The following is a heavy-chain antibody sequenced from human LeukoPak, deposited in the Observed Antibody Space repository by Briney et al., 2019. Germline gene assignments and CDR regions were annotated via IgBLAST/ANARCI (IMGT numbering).Heavy chain of an antibody. D-gene: IGHD3-9*01. CDR2: ISNSGDGT. J-gene: IGHJ4*02. Sequence: GGYLRLSCAASGFSFSAYAMNWVRQAPGKGLEWVSGISNSGDGTYYADSVKGRFTFPRDNSKNTLYLQMHSLRAQDTAVYYCASTGRYLDWSFPFDYWGQGTLVTVSS. CDR3: ASTGRYLDWSFPFDY. CDR1: GFSFSAYA. V-gene: IGHV3-23*01.